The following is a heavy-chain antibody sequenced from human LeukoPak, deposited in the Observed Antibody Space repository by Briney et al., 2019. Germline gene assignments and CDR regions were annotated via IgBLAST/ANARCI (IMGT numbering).Heavy chain of an antibody. D-gene: IGHD1-26*01. J-gene: IGHJ6*03. CDR1: GGSFSGYY. V-gene: IGHV4-34*01. CDR2: INHSGST. Sequence: PSETLSLTCAVYGGSFSGYYWSWIRQPPGKGLEWIGEINHSGSTNYNPSLKSRVTISVDTSKNQFSLKLSSVTAADTAVYYCARGWKGGSYYVRYYYYMDVWGKGTTVTVSS. CDR3: ARGWKGGSYYVRYYYYMDV.